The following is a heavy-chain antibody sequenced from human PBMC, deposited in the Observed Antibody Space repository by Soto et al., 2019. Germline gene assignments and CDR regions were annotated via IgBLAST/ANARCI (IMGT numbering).Heavy chain of an antibody. Sequence: GGSLRLSCAASGFIFSSYGMHWVRQAPGKGLEWVAVIWYDGSNKNYADPVKGRFTISRDNSKNILFLQMNSLRVEDTAVYYCASSGGWGQGTLVTVS. J-gene: IGHJ4*02. CDR2: IWYDGSNK. D-gene: IGHD1-26*01. V-gene: IGHV3-33*01. CDR1: GFIFSSYG. CDR3: ASSGG.